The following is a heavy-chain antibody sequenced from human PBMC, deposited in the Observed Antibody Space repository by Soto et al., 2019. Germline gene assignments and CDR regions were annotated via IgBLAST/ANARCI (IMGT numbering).Heavy chain of an antibody. Sequence: QVQLQESGPGLVKPSETLSLTCTVSGGSIRTYYWRWIRQPPGKGLEWIGYIYYSGSTNYNPSLKSRVTIAEDTSKNQFSRKLSSVTAADTAVDYCAGGHAFDVDYWGQGTLVTVSS. CDR1: GGSIRTYY. CDR2: IYYSGST. D-gene: IGHD3-16*01. V-gene: IGHV4-59*01. J-gene: IGHJ4*02. CDR3: AGGHAFDVDY.